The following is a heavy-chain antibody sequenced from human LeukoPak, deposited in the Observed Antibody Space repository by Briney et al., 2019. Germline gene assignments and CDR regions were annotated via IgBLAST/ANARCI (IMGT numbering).Heavy chain of an antibody. Sequence: PGGSLRLSCAASGFTFSNYALHWVRQAPGKGLEYVSAISSNGDATFYANSVKGRFTISRDNSKNTLYLQMGSLRAEDMAVYYCARVPQSSWTNWFDPWGQGTLVTVSS. CDR1: GFTFSNYA. J-gene: IGHJ5*02. CDR2: ISSNGDAT. V-gene: IGHV3-64*01. CDR3: ARVPQSSWTNWFDP. D-gene: IGHD6-13*01.